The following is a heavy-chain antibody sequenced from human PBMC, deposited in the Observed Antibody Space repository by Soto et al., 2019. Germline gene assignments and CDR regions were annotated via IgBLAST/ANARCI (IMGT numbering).Heavy chain of an antibody. CDR2: IWYDGSNK. Sequence: QVQLVESGGGVVQPGRSLRLSCAASGFTFSSYGMHWVSQAPGKGLEWVAVIWYDGSNKYYADSVKGRFTISRDNSKNTLYLQMNSLRAEDTAVYYCARDRGTTCFDYWGQGTLVTVSS. CDR1: GFTFSSYG. CDR3: ARDRGTTCFDY. J-gene: IGHJ4*02. D-gene: IGHD4-17*01. V-gene: IGHV3-33*01.